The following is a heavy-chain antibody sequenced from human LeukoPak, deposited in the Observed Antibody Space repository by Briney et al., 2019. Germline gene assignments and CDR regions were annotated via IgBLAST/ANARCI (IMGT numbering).Heavy chain of an antibody. Sequence: GGSLRLSCAASGFTFSSYWMHWVRQAPGKGLEWVAGISWNSGSIGYADSVKGRFTISRDNAKNSLYLQMNSLRAEDMALYYCAKEHTYYYDSSGYSYFDYWGQGTLVTVSS. J-gene: IGHJ4*02. V-gene: IGHV3-9*03. CDR2: ISWNSGSI. D-gene: IGHD3-22*01. CDR3: AKEHTYYYDSSGYSYFDY. CDR1: GFTFSSYW.